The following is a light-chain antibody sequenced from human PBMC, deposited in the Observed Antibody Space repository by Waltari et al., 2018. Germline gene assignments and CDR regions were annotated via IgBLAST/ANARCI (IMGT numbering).Light chain of an antibody. V-gene: IGLV2-23*02. J-gene: IGLJ1*01. Sequence: QSALTQPPSVSGSPGQSITIPCTGSSSHVGGYSLVSSYQQHPGKAPKLMIYAVTKRPSGVSHRFSGSKSGNTASLTISGLQTEDEADYYCCSYAGSTTSSVVFGTGTKVIVL. CDR1: SSHVGGYSL. CDR2: AVT. CDR3: CSYAGSTTSSVV.